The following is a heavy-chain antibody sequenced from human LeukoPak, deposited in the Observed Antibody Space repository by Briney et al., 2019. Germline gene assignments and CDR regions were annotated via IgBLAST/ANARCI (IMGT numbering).Heavy chain of an antibody. J-gene: IGHJ4*02. CDR2: IYYSGST. CDR3: ARAGLAGDYFDY. D-gene: IGHD3-16*01. V-gene: IGHV4-30-4*01. Sequence: SQTLSLTCTVSGGSISSGDYYWSWIRQPPGKGLEWIGYIYYSGSTYYNPSLKSRVTISVDTSKNQFSLKLSSVTAADTAVYYCARAGLAGDYFDYWGQGTLVTVSS. CDR1: GGSISSGDYY.